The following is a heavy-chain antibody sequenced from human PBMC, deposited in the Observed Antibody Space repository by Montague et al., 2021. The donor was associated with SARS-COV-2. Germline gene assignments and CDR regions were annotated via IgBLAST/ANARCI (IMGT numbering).Heavy chain of an antibody. CDR1: GGSFSGYY. CDR2: INHSGST. V-gene: IGHV4-34*01. D-gene: IGHD6-13*01. J-gene: IGHJ4*02. Sequence: ETLSLTFAVYGGSFSGYYWSWIRQPPGKGLEWIGEINHSGSTNYNPSLKSRVTISVDTFKNQFSLKLSSVTAADTAVYYCARDRYSSSWYGQKYYFDYWGQGTLVTVSS. CDR3: ARDRYSSSWYGQKYYFDY.